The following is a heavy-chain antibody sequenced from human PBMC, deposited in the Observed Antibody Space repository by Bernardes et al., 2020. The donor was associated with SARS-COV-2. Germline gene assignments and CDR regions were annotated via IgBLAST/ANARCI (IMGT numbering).Heavy chain of an antibody. CDR1: GFTFSSYA. CDR2: ISSNGGST. D-gene: IGHD2-21*01. Sequence: GSLRLSCSASGFTFSSYAMHWVRQAPGKGLEYVSAISSNGGSTYYADSVKGRFTISRDNSKNTLYLQMSSLRAEDTAVYYCVKHQIQFQLWDGMDVWGQGTRVTVSS. CDR3: VKHQIQFQLWDGMDV. V-gene: IGHV3-64D*06. J-gene: IGHJ6*02.